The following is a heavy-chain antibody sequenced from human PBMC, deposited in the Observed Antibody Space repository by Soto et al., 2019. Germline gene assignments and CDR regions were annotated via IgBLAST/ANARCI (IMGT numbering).Heavy chain of an antibody. D-gene: IGHD1-26*01. Sequence: GGSLRLSCVASGVDFRGSYMNWIRQGPGKGLEWISCISYSGRTVHYPASVKGRIAISTDNSKDSLYLQMNDVSADDTAVYYCAGFKVGNIVGLLGLDPWGQGTRVTVSS. CDR1: GVDFRGSY. V-gene: IGHV3-11*01. J-gene: IGHJ5*02. CDR2: ISYSGRTV. CDR3: AGFKVGNIVGLLGLDP.